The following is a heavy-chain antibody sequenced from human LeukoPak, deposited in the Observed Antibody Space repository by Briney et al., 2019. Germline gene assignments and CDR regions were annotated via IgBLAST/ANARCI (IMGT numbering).Heavy chain of an antibody. D-gene: IGHD6-19*01. J-gene: IGHJ4*02. CDR2: ISFDGSHQ. Sequence: SGGSLRLSCSASGFVFSDYPLHWIRQSPGKGPEWVAVISFDGSHQYYADSVKGRFTISRDNAKNSLYLQMNSLRVEDTAFYYCAKDNRRHYTSGPNPDSLHWGQGALVTVSS. CDR3: AKDNRRHYTSGPNPDSLH. V-gene: IGHV3-30*07. CDR1: GFVFSDYP.